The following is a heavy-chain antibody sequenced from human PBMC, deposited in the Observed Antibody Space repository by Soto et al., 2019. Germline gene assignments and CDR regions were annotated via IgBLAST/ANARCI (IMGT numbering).Heavy chain of an antibody. V-gene: IGHV1-69*08. CDR1: GGTLSSYS. CDR3: ARANGGHDSGGNYMDV. D-gene: IGHD5-12*01. Sequence: QVQLVQSGPEVKKPGSSVKVSCKTSGGTLSSYSFIWVRQAPGQGLEWVGRIITFVGKANVAQRFQGRVTITADRSTATAYMELRRLTSDDTAGYYCARANGGHDSGGNYMDVWGTGTTVTVSS. CDR2: IITFVGKA. J-gene: IGHJ6*03.